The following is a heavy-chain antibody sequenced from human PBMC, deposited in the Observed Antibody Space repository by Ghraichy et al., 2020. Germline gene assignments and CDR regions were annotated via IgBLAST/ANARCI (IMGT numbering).Heavy chain of an antibody. Sequence: GGSLRLSCVGSGFSFSDYSLNWVRQSPGKGLEWVSYSTCSSKTKSYADSVKGRFTISRDNAQNSLYLQMNSLRDEDTAVYYCARGSRVVRFFYYDGMDVWGQGTTVTVSS. D-gene: IGHD4-23*01. CDR3: ARGSRVVRFFYYDGMDV. V-gene: IGHV3-48*02. J-gene: IGHJ6*02. CDR1: GFSFSDYS. CDR2: STCSSKTK.